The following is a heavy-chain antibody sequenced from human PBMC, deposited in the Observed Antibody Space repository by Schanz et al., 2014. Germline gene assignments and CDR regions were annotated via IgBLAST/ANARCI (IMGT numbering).Heavy chain of an antibody. Sequence: QVQLVQSGAEVKKPGASVKVSCKASGYTFTSYGISWVRQAPGQGLEWMGWISAYNGNTKYPQKLQGRVTMTTDTSTSTAYMELRSRRSDDTAVYYCARDAADFYDILTEEDYWGQGTLXTVSS. V-gene: IGHV1-18*01. CDR1: GYTFTSYG. CDR3: ARDAADFYDILTEEDY. D-gene: IGHD3-9*01. J-gene: IGHJ4*02. CDR2: ISAYNGNT.